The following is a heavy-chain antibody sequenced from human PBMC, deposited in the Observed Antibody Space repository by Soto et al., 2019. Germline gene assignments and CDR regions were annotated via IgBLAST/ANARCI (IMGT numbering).Heavy chain of an antibody. CDR3: ARRRSTYCDP. D-gene: IGHD6-13*01. J-gene: IGHJ5*02. CDR1: GGSISVYY. Sequence: ESLSLTCTVSGGSISVYYWNWSRQSPGKGLEWIGYISYSGTTKYNPSLKSRVTISVDTSQNQFSLKLSSVTDADTAVDYCARRRSTYCDPWGQGPLVTVSS. V-gene: IGHV4-59*01. CDR2: ISYSGTT.